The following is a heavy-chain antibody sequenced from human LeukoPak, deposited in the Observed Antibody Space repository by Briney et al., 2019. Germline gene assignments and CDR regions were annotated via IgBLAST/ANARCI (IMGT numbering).Heavy chain of an antibody. CDR2: ISGSGSST. J-gene: IGHJ4*02. CDR1: GFTFSSYA. V-gene: IGHV3-23*01. Sequence: GGSLRLSCAASGFTFSSYAMSWVRQAPGKGLEWVSGISGSGSSTYYADSVKGRFSISRDNSKNTLYLQMNSLRAEDTAVYYCARDRDGYNRLDYWGQGTLVTVSS. CDR3: ARDRDGYNRLDY. D-gene: IGHD5-24*01.